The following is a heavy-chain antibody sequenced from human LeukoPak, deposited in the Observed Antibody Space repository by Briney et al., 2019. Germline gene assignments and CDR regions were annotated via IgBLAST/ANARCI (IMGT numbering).Heavy chain of an antibody. CDR2: ISNDAKYI. V-gene: IGHV3-21*01. CDR3: TTPAAGPRAEYSQY. J-gene: IGHJ1*01. CDR1: GFTFSSYS. D-gene: IGHD6-13*01. Sequence: GGSLRLSCAASGFTFSSYSMNWVRQALGKGLEWVSSISNDAKYIYYADSLKGRFTVSRDNAKNSLYLQMNSLAVEDTAVYYCTTPAAGPRAEYSQYWGQGTLVTVSS.